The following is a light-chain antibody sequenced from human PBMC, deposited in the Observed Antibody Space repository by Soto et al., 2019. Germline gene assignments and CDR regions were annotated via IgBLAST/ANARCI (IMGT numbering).Light chain of an antibody. Sequence: QSALTQPASVSGSPGQSITISCTGTSTDIGRYNYVSWYQQHPGKAPKLMIYDVSNRPSGVSNRFSGSKSGNTASLTISGLQAEDEADYYCSSYTSSSTYDFGTGTKVTVL. CDR3: SSYTSSSTYD. CDR2: DVS. J-gene: IGLJ1*01. V-gene: IGLV2-14*03. CDR1: STDIGRYNY.